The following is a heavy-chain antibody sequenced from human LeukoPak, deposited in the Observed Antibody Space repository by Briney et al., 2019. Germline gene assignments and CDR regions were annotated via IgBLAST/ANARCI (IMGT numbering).Heavy chain of an antibody. CDR3: ASYYYGSGSVNDYYGMDV. J-gene: IGHJ6*02. D-gene: IGHD3-10*01. CDR2: ISAKNGNT. CDR1: GYTFISYE. Sequence: ASVKVSCKASGYTFISYEISWVRQAPGPGLEWMGKISAKNGNTNYAQKVQGRVTMTTDTSTSTAYMELRSLRSDDTAVYYCASYYYGSGSVNDYYGMDVWGQGTTVTVSS. V-gene: IGHV1-18*01.